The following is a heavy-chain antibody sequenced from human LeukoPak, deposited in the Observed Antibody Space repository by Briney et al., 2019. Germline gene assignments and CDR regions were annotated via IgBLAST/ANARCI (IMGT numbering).Heavy chain of an antibody. V-gene: IGHV1-69*04. CDR3: ARGPARFDH. J-gene: IGHJ4*02. CDR2: IIPILGIA. CDR1: GYTFTIYD. Sequence: SVKVSCNASGYTFTIYDINGVRQAPGQGLEWMGRIIPILGIANYAQKFQGRVTITADKSTSTAYMELSSLRSEDTAVYYCARGPARFDHWGQGTLVPVSS.